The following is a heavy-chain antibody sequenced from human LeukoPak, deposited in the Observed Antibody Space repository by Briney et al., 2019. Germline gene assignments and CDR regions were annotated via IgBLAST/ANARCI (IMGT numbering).Heavy chain of an antibody. CDR1: GGSFSGYY. J-gene: IGHJ3*02. CDR2: INHSGST. Sequence: SSQTLSLTCAVYGGSFSGYYWSWIRQPPGKGLEWIGEINHSGSTNYNASLKSRVTISVDTSKNQFSLKLSSVTAADTAVYYCAREEDCSGGICYLGNAFDIWGQGTMVTVSS. V-gene: IGHV4-34*01. CDR3: AREEDCSGGICYLGNAFDI. D-gene: IGHD2-15*01.